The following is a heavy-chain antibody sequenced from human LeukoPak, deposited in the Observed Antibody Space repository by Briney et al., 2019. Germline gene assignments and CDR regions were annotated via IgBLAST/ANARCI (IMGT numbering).Heavy chain of an antibody. V-gene: IGHV3-11*01. Sequence: GGSLRLSCAASGFTFSDYYMSWIRQAPGKGLEWVSYISSSGSTIYYADSVKGRFTISRDNAKNSLYLQMNSLRAEDTAVYYCARDGAPGYSSGWYPLYFDYWGQGTPVTVSS. J-gene: IGHJ4*02. CDR1: GFTFSDYY. D-gene: IGHD6-19*01. CDR3: ARDGAPGYSSGWYPLYFDY. CDR2: ISSSGSTI.